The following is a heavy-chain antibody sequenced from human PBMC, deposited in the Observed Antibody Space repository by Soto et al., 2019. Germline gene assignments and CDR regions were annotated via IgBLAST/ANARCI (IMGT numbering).Heavy chain of an antibody. CDR1: GGTFSSYA. D-gene: IGHD3-10*01. CDR3: ASIRANTYCYGMDV. V-gene: IGHV1-69*12. J-gene: IGHJ6*02. Sequence: QVQLVQSGAEVKKPGSSVKVSCKASGGTFSSYAISWVRQAPGQGLEWMGGIIPIFGTADYAQKFQGRVTITADESTSTAYTELSSRRSEDTAVYYCASIRANTYCYGMDVWGQGTTVTVSS. CDR2: IIPIFGTA.